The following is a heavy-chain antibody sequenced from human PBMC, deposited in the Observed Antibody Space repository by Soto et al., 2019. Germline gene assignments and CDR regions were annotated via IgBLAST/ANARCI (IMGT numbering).Heavy chain of an antibody. V-gene: IGHV1-2*02. J-gene: IGHJ3*01. CDR1: GYPVTAYY. D-gene: IGHD3-3*01. CDR3: ARGGGVGVAGSAAFDL. Sequence: QLHLVQSGAVVKKPGASVTVSCSASGYPVTAYYMHWVRQAPGRGLEWMGGINPATGAAKYTQTFQGRVTITRETATSKVLMELDGLTSEDTALFYCARGGGVGVAGSAAFDLWGQGTLVTVSS. CDR2: INPATGAA.